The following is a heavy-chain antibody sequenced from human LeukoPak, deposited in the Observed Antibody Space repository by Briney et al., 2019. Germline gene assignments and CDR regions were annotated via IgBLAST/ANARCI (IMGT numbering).Heavy chain of an antibody. J-gene: IGHJ4*02. Sequence: GALRLSCAASGFTFSSYAMSWVRQAPGKGLEWVSAISGSGGSTYYADSVKGRFTISRDNSKNTLYLQMNSLRAEDTAVYYCAKAKLVVVPAAIFYFDYWGQGTLVTVSS. CDR2: ISGSGGST. CDR3: AKAKLVVVPAAIFYFDY. D-gene: IGHD2-2*01. V-gene: IGHV3-23*01. CDR1: GFTFSSYA.